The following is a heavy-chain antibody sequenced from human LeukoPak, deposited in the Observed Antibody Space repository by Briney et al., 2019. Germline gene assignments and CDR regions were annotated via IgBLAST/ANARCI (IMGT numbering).Heavy chain of an antibody. CDR2: INHSGST. Sequence: PSETLSLTCAVYGGSFSGYYWSWIRQPPGKGLEWIGEINHSGSTNYNPSLKSRVTISADTSKNQFSLKLSSVTAADTAVYYCARESQQLVRFDYWGQGTLVTVSS. CDR1: GGSFSGYY. J-gene: IGHJ4*02. CDR3: ARESQQLVRFDY. V-gene: IGHV4-34*01. D-gene: IGHD6-13*01.